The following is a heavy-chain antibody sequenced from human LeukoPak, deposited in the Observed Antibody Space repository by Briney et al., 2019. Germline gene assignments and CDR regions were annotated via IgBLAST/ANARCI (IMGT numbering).Heavy chain of an antibody. V-gene: IGHV3-64D*06. CDR2: ISSNGDNT. CDR3: VRGTGY. J-gene: IGHJ4*02. CDR1: GFTFSTYV. Sequence: GGSLRLYCSVSGFTFSTYVMHWVRQAPGKGLEYVSAISSNGDNTYYADSVKGRFTISRDNSKNTLYLQMSSLRADDTAVYYCVRGTGYWGRGTLVTVSS.